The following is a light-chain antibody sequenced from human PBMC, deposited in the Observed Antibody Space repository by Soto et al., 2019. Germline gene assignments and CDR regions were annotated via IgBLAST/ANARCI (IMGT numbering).Light chain of an antibody. CDR3: AAWDDSLNGRV. V-gene: IGLV1-47*01. CDR1: RSNIGRNF. J-gene: IGLJ3*02. CDR2: RNN. Sequence: QSVLTQSPSASGTPGQRVTISCSGSRSNIGRNFAYWYQHVPGTAPRLLIQRNNERPSGVPDRFSGSKSGTSVSLAISGLRSDDEATYYCAAWDDSLNGRVFGGGTKLTVL.